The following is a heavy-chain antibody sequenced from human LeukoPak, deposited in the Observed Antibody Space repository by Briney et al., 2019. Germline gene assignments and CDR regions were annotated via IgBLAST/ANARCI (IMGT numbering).Heavy chain of an antibody. V-gene: IGHV4-31*03. CDR2: VYHSGRS. D-gene: IGHD3-10*01. Sequence: SQTLSLTCTVSGGSIRNNGYYWNWIRHLPGRGLEWIGNVYHSGRSFYNPSLKTRLSITVDTSKNQFSLKLTSVTAADTAVYYCARYFYGSGGPRQEFDYWGQGILVAVSS. J-gene: IGHJ4*02. CDR3: ARYFYGSGGPRQEFDY. CDR1: GGSIRNNGYY.